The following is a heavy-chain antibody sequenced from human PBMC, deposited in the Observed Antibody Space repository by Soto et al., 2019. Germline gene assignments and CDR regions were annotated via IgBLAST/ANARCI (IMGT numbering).Heavy chain of an antibody. J-gene: IGHJ4*02. CDR1: GYSISSGYY. V-gene: IGHV4-38-2*01. Sequence: PSETLSLTCAVSGYSISSGYYWGWIRQPPGKGLEWLGSVYQNGNTYYNPSLKSRVTTSVDTSKNQFSLKMTSVTAADTAVYYCARVGGYSGSGYYFDSWGQGTLVTVSS. CDR3: ARVGGYSGSGYYFDS. D-gene: IGHD3-10*01. CDR2: VYQNGNT.